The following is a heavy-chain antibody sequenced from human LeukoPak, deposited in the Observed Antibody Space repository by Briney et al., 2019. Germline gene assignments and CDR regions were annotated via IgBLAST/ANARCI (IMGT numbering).Heavy chain of an antibody. CDR2: VYTSGST. Sequence: SETLSLTCTVSGGSISSYYWSWIRQSAGKGLEWIERVYTSGSTNYNASLQSRVTMSVDTSKNQFSLKLSSVTAADTAVYYCARDSRGSGSYYSDFDYWGQGTLVTVSS. V-gene: IGHV4-4*07. D-gene: IGHD3-10*01. J-gene: IGHJ4*02. CDR3: ARDSRGSGSYYSDFDY. CDR1: GGSISSYY.